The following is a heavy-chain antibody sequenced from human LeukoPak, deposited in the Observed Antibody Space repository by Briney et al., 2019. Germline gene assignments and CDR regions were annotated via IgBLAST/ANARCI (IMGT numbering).Heavy chain of an antibody. D-gene: IGHD5-24*01. CDR2: IIPIFGTA. V-gene: IGHV1-69*05. CDR3: AAEMATIRGLWYFDY. J-gene: IGHJ4*02. CDR1: GGTFSSYA. Sequence: EASVKVSCKASGGTFSSYAISWVRQAPGQGLEWMGGIIPIFGTANYVQKFQGRVTITTDESTSTAYMELSSLRSEDTAVYYCAAEMATIRGLWYFDYWGQGTLVTVSS.